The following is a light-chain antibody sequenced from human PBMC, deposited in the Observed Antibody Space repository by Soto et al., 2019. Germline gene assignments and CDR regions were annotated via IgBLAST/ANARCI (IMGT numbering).Light chain of an antibody. CDR1: QSVTSNY. V-gene: IGKV3-20*01. CDR2: GAS. J-gene: IGKJ1*01. CDR3: QRYGSSRPWT. Sequence: EIVLTQSPGTLSLSPGERATLSCRVSQSVTSNYIAWYQQKPGQAPRLLIYGASSRATGIPDRFSGSGSGTDFTLTISRLEPADFVVYYCQRYGSSRPWTFGQGTKVDIK.